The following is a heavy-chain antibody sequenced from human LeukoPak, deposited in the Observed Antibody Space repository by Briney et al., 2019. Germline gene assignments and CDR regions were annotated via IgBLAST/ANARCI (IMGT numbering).Heavy chain of an antibody. D-gene: IGHD3-16*02. J-gene: IGHJ4*02. Sequence: GGSLRLSCAASGFTFSSYAMSWVRQAPGEGLEWVSAISGSGGSTYYADSVKGRFTISRDNSKNTLYLQMNSRRAEDTAVYYCAKDVVWGSYRYPSGNTDWGKGTLVTVSS. CDR2: ISGSGGST. CDR1: GFTFSSYA. V-gene: IGHV3-23*01. CDR3: AKDVVWGSYRYPSGNTD.